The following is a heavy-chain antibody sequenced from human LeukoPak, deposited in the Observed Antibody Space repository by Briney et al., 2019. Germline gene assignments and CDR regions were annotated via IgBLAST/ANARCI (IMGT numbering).Heavy chain of an antibody. D-gene: IGHD3-10*01. V-gene: IGHV1-8*02. CDR2: MNPNSGNT. Sequence: GASVKVSCKASGYTFTSYGISWVRQATGQGLEWLGWMNPNSGNTGYAQKFQGRVTMTRDTSISTAYMELSSLTSEDTAVYYCARNVPSTGDFVYWGQGTLVTVSS. J-gene: IGHJ4*02. CDR1: GYTFTSYG. CDR3: ARNVPSTGDFVY.